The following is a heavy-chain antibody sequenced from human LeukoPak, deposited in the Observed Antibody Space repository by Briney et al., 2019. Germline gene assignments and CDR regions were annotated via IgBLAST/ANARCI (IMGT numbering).Heavy chain of an antibody. D-gene: IGHD3-3*01. CDR1: GGSFSGYY. CDR3: ARHFFGVDRNWFDP. V-gene: IGHV4-39*01. CDR2: IYYSGST. Sequence: SETLSLTCAVYGGSFSGYYWGWIRQPPGKGLEWIGSIYYSGSTYYNPSLKSRVTISVDTSKNQFSLKLSSVTAADTAVYYCARHFFGVDRNWFDPWGQGTLVTVSS. J-gene: IGHJ5*02.